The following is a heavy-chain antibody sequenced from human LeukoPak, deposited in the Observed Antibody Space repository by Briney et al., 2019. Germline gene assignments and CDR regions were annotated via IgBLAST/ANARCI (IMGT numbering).Heavy chain of an antibody. Sequence: SETLSLTCTVSGGSISSGSDYWCWICQPPGKGLEWIASIFYSGSTYYNPSLKSRVTMSVDTSKNQFSLKLSSVTAADTAVYYCARDPSGGSPEDWFDPWGQGTLVTVSS. CDR1: GGSISSGSDY. CDR2: IFYSGST. J-gene: IGHJ5*02. D-gene: IGHD2-15*01. CDR3: ARDPSGGSPEDWFDP. V-gene: IGHV4-39*07.